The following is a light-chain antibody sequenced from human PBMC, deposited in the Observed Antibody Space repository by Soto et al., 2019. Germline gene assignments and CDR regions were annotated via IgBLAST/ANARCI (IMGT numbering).Light chain of an antibody. CDR1: QSVSSN. CDR3: QQYNDWHPQLT. Sequence: EIVMTQSPATLSVSPGERVTLSCRASQSVSSNLAWYQQKFGQAPRLLIYGASTRATGVPARFSGSGSGTEFTLTISSLQSEDFAIDYCQQYNDWHPQLTFGGGTKVEIK. J-gene: IGKJ4*01. CDR2: GAS. V-gene: IGKV3-15*01.